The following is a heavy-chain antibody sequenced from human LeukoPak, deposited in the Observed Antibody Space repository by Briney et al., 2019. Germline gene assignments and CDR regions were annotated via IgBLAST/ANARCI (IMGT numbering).Heavy chain of an antibody. D-gene: IGHD1-26*01. V-gene: IGHV4-39*01. Sequence: SETLSLTCTVSGGSISSSSYYWGWIRQPPGKGLEWIGSIYYSGSTYYNPSLKSRITISVDTSKNQFSLKLSSVTAADTAVYYCARGDSGSRGDAFDIWGQGTMVTVSS. CDR1: GGSISSSSYY. CDR3: ARGDSGSRGDAFDI. J-gene: IGHJ3*02. CDR2: IYYSGST.